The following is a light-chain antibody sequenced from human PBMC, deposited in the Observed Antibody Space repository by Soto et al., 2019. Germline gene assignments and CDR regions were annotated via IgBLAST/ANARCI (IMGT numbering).Light chain of an antibody. V-gene: IGKV3-11*01. CDR1: QSVGSY. CDR3: QERSCWPSN. Sequence: EIVLTQSPATLSLSPGDRATLSCRASQSVGSYLGWYQQRPGQAPRLLIYDASNRATGIPARFSGSGSGTDFTVTTSSLEPGGFAVYYCQERSCWPSNFGGGTKVEIK. J-gene: IGKJ4*01. CDR2: DAS.